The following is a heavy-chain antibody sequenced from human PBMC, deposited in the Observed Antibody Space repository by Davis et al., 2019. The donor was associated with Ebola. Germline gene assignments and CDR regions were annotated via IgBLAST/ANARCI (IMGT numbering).Heavy chain of an antibody. CDR1: EFTFSSYA. CDR3: ARSYSSGWYPRYYGMDV. D-gene: IGHD6-19*01. V-gene: IGHV3-23*01. CDR2: ITSSGGLT. J-gene: IGHJ6*02. Sequence: GESLKISCAASEFTFSSYAMSWVRQSPGKGLEWVSAITSSGGLTGYADSVKGRFTISRDNSKNTLYLQMNSLRAEDTAVYYCARSYSSGWYPRYYGMDVWGQGTTVTVSS.